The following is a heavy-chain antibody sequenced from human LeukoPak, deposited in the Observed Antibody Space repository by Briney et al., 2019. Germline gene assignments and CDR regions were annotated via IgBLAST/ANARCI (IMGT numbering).Heavy chain of an antibody. J-gene: IGHJ6*02. CDR3: ASRHYDFWSGTPPDV. CDR2: INHSGST. V-gene: IGHV4-34*01. D-gene: IGHD3-3*01. CDR1: GGSFSGYY. Sequence: PSETLSLTCAVYGGSFSGYYWSWIRQPPGKGLEWIGEINHSGSTNYNPSLKSRVTISVDTSKNQFSLKLSSVTAADTAVYYCASRHYDFWSGTPPDVWGQGTTVTVSS.